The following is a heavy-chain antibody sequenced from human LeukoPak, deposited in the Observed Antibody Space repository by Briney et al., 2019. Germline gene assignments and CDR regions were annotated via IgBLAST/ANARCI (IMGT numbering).Heavy chain of an antibody. CDR3: ARGIAAAGAGYNWFDP. D-gene: IGHD6-13*01. J-gene: IGHJ5*02. CDR2: IYYSGST. V-gene: IGHV4-59*01. CDR1: GGSISSYY. Sequence: SETLSLTCIVSGGSISSYYWSWIRQPPGKGLEWIGYIYYSGSTNYNPSLKSRVTISVDTSKNQFSLKLSSVTAADTAVYYCARGIAAAGAGYNWFDPWGQGTLVTVSS.